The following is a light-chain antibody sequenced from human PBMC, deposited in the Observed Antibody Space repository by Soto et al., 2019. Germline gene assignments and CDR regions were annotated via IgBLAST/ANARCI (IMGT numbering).Light chain of an antibody. CDR3: QQYKNWPPWT. J-gene: IGKJ1*01. V-gene: IGKV3D-15*01. Sequence: VVTLSPVAVSVSPGERATLSCRASESVTSTHLAWYQQKPGQAPRLLIYGASTRATGIPARFSGSGSGTEFTLTISILQPEDFAVYDCQQYKNWPPWTFGQGTKVDIK. CDR1: ESVTSTH. CDR2: GAS.